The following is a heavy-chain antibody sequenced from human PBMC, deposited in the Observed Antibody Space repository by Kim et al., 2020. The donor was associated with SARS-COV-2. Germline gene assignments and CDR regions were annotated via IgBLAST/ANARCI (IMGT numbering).Heavy chain of an antibody. CDR3: AKGDYDFWSGLEDAFDI. D-gene: IGHD3-3*01. CDR2: ISYDGSNK. CDR1: GFTFSSYG. J-gene: IGHJ3*02. Sequence: GGSLRLSCAASGFTFSSYGMHWVRQAPGKGLEWVAVISYDGSNKYYADSVKGRFTISRDNSKNTLYLQMNSLRAEDTAVYYCAKGDYDFWSGLEDAFDIWGQGTMVTVSS. V-gene: IGHV3-30*18.